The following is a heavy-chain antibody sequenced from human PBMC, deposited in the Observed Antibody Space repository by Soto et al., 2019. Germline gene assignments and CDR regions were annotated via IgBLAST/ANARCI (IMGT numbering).Heavy chain of an antibody. D-gene: IGHD1-26*01. CDR1: GGSVSGDSHY. CDR2: IYYSGTT. J-gene: IGHJ4*02. Sequence: SETLSLTCTVSGGSVSGDSHYWSWIRQPPGKGLEWIGYIYYSGTTSYNPSLKSRVTISIDTSKNQFSLKLNSVTADTAVYYCARDSLILGATYLDYWGRGTLVTVSS. V-gene: IGHV4-61*01. CDR3: ARDSLILGATYLDY.